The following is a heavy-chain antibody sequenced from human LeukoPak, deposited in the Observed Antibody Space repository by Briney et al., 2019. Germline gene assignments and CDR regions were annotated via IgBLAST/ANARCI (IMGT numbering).Heavy chain of an antibody. CDR1: GFTFSTYS. J-gene: IGHJ4*02. Sequence: GGSLRLSCAASGFTFSTYSMNWVRQAPGKGLEWLSYIRGSSNTIHYADSVKGRFTISRDNAKNSVYLQMNSLRVEDTAVCYCARVVTGSGSYLDYWGQGTLVTVSS. D-gene: IGHD3-10*01. CDR3: ARVVTGSGSYLDY. CDR2: IRGSSNTI. V-gene: IGHV3-48*04.